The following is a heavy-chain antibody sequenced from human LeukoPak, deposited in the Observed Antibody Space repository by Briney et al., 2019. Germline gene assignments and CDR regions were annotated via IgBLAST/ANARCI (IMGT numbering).Heavy chain of an antibody. Sequence: PSGTLSLTCAVSGVSISSSVWWIWVRQPPGQGLEWIGEIHRAGRTRYNPSLKSRVTISMDYSKNQFSLKLTSVTAADTAIYYCGKTDIYFNPIDYWGPGSLVTVSS. CDR1: GVSISSSVW. CDR3: GKTDIYFNPIDY. J-gene: IGHJ4*02. D-gene: IGHD3-9*01. CDR2: IHRAGRT. V-gene: IGHV4-4*02.